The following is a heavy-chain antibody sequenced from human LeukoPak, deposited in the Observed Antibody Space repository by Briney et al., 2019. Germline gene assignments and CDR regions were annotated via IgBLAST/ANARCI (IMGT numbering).Heavy chain of an antibody. D-gene: IGHD4-23*01. Sequence: GAPVKVSCKASGYTFTGYYMHWARQAPGQGLEWMGRINPNSGGTNYAQKFQGRVTMTRDTSISTAYMELSRLRSDDTAVYYCARRSPNSHFDYWGQGTLVTVSS. CDR3: ARRSPNSHFDY. J-gene: IGHJ4*02. V-gene: IGHV1-2*06. CDR2: INPNSGGT. CDR1: GYTFTGYY.